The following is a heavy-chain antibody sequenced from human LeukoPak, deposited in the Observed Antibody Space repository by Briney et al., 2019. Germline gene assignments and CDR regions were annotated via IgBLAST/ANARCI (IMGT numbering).Heavy chain of an antibody. CDR2: INPNSGGT. V-gene: IGHV1-2*02. CDR3: ARPALDEDYYGMDV. CDR1: GYTFTGYY. D-gene: IGHD6-6*01. J-gene: IGHJ6*04. Sequence: ASVKVSCKASGYTFTGYYMHWVRQAPGQGLEWMGWINPNSGGTNYAQKFQGRVTMTRDTSISTAYMELSSLRSEDTAVYYCARPALDEDYYGMDVWGEGTTVTVSS.